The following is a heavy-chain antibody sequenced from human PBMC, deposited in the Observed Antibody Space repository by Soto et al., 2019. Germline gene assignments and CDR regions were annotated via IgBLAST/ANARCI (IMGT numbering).Heavy chain of an antibody. V-gene: IGHV4-34*01. J-gene: IGHJ3*02. Sequence: SETLSLTCAVYGGSFSGYYWSWIRQPPGKGLEWIGEINHSGSTNYNPSLKSRVTISVDTSKNQFSLKLSSVTAADTAVYYCARWEFVYSNYAFDIWGQGTMVTVSS. CDR2: INHSGST. CDR3: ARWEFVYSNYAFDI. D-gene: IGHD4-4*01. CDR1: GGSFSGYY.